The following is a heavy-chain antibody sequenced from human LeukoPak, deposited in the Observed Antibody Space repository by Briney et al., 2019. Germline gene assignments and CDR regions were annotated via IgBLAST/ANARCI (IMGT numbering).Heavy chain of an antibody. V-gene: IGHV4-59*12. Sequence: SETLSLTCTVSGGSISSYYWSWIRQPPGKGLEWIGYIYYSGSTNYNPSLKSRVTISVDTSKNQFSLKLSSVTAADTAVYYCARGRIVVVPAAIIGYYYYYGMDVWGQGTTVTVSS. CDR2: IYYSGST. CDR1: GGSISSYY. D-gene: IGHD2-2*01. J-gene: IGHJ6*02. CDR3: ARGRIVVVPAAIIGYYYYYGMDV.